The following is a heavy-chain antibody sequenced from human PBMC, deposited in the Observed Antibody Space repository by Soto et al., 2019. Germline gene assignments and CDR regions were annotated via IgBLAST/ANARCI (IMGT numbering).Heavy chain of an antibody. Sequence: PVESLNISFKRSGYSLTTYCIGWVRQVPGKGLYWMGIIYPGDSDTRYSPSFQGQVTISADKSISTAYLQWSSLKASDTAMDYCARHGDYGDYEADYWGQGTLVTVSS. CDR2: IYPGDSDT. CDR1: GYSLTTYC. D-gene: IGHD4-17*01. V-gene: IGHV5-51*01. CDR3: ARHGDYGDYEADY. J-gene: IGHJ4*02.